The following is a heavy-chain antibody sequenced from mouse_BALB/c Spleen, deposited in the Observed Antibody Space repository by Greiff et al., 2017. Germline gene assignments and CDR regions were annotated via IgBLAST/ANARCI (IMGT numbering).Heavy chain of an antibody. CDR1: GFTFSSFG. CDR3: ARWGLGWYLDV. Sequence: EVQLVESGGGLVQPGGSRKLSCAASGFTFSSFGMHWVRQSPEKGLEWVAYISSGSSTIYYADTVKGRVTISRDNPKNTLFLQMTSLRSEDTAMYYCARWGLGWYLDVWGAGTTVTVSS. V-gene: IGHV5-17*02. CDR2: ISSGSSTI. J-gene: IGHJ1*01. D-gene: IGHD2-2*01.